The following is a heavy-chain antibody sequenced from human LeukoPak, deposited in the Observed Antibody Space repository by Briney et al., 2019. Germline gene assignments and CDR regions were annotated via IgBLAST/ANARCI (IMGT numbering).Heavy chain of an antibody. V-gene: IGHV1-46*01. CDR1: VYTFTSYY. J-gene: IGHJ5*02. Sequence: ASVKVSCKAFVYTFTSYYMHWVRQGPGQGLEWMGIINPSGGSTSYAQKFQGRVTMTRDMSTSTDYMELSSLRSEDTAVYYCARDNSVEDTAWWFDPWGQGTLVTVSS. D-gene: IGHD4-23*01. CDR2: INPSGGST. CDR3: ARDNSVEDTAWWFDP.